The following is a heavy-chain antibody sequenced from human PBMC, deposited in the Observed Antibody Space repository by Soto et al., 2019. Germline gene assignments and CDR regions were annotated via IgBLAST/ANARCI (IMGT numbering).Heavy chain of an antibody. D-gene: IGHD6-19*01. J-gene: IGHJ4*02. CDR3: ARSSGWYENYFDY. V-gene: IGHV3-30-3*01. Sequence: QVQLVESGGGVVQPGRSLRLSCAASGFPFSSYAMHWVRQAPGKGLEWVAVISYDGSNKYYADSVKGRFTISRDNSKNTLYLQMNSLRAEDTAVYYCARSSGWYENYFDYWGQGTLVTVSS. CDR1: GFPFSSYA. CDR2: ISYDGSNK.